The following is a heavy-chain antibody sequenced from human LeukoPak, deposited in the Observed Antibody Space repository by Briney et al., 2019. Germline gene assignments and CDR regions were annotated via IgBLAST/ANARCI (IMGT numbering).Heavy chain of an antibody. V-gene: IGHV3-53*01. CDR3: ARDLSYFDY. J-gene: IGHJ4*02. D-gene: IGHD2/OR15-2a*01. CDR2: TYSDGNT. CDR1: GFSVSSTY. Sequence: GGSVRLSCAVSGFSVSSTYMTWVRQAPGKGLEWVSITYSDGNTYYAESVRGRFTVSRGYSKNTLYLQMKSLRVEDTAFYYCARDLSYFDYWGQGTLVTVSS.